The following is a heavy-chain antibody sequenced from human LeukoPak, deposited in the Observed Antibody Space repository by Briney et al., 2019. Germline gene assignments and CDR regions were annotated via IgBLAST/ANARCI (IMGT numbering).Heavy chain of an antibody. J-gene: IGHJ1*01. CDR3: ARVSSAGTTTEYFQH. Sequence: ASVKVSCKASGYTFTSYGISWVRQAPGQGLEWMGWISAYNGNTNYAQKLQGRVTMTTDTSTSTAYMELRSLRSDDTAVYYCARVSSAGTTTEYFQHWGQGTLVTVSS. D-gene: IGHD1-7*01. V-gene: IGHV1-18*01. CDR1: GYTFTSYG. CDR2: ISAYNGNT.